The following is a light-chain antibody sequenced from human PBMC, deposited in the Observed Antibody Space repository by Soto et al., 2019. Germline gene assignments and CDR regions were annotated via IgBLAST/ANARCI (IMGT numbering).Light chain of an antibody. CDR1: QGIRSE. CDR2: TAS. CDR3: IQDYNYPFT. V-gene: IGKV1-6*01. J-gene: IGKJ4*01. Sequence: AIQMTQSPSSLSASVGDRVTITCRASQGIRSELGWYQQKPGKAPNLLIYTASTLQSGVPSRFSGSGSGTDFTLTTSSLQPEDFATYYCIQDYNYPFTFGGGTKVDIK.